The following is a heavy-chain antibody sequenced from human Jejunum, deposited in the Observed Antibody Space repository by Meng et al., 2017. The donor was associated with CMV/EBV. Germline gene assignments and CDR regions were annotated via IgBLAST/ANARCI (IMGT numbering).Heavy chain of an antibody. J-gene: IGHJ3*02. V-gene: IGHV5-51*01. D-gene: IGHD3-3*02. Sequence: SGSTFTSDWIGWVRQKPGKGLEWVGIIYPDDSDTRYSPSFQAQVTISVDRSITTAYLYWSSLKASDTAMYYCARSISVNDASDNWGPGTMVTVSS. CDR1: GSTFTSDW. CDR3: ARSISVNDASDN. CDR2: IYPDDSDT.